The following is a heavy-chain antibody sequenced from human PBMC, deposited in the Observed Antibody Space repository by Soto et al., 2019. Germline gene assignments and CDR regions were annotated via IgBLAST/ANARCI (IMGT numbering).Heavy chain of an antibody. D-gene: IGHD3-16*01. Sequence: PSETLSLTXVVYGGSFSNYYWSWIRQPPGEGLEWIGEINHTGNTNYNPSLKSRVTISGDRSKNQFSLKLTSVTAADTAVYYCAILGKGYWGQGTLVTVSS. CDR2: INHTGNT. J-gene: IGHJ4*02. V-gene: IGHV4-34*01. CDR1: GGSFSNYY. CDR3: AILGKGY.